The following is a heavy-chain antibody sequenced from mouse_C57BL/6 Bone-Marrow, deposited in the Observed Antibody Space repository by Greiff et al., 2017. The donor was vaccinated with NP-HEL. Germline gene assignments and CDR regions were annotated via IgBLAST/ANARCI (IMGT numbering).Heavy chain of an antibody. CDR3: ARRENYDGYFDY. CDR1: GYTFTSYW. CDR2: IDPSDSYT. J-gene: IGHJ2*01. V-gene: IGHV1-59*01. D-gene: IGHD2-4*01. Sequence: QVQLQQPRAELVRPGTSVKLSCKASGYTFTSYWMHWVKQRPGQGLEWIGVIDPSDSYTNYNQKFKGKATLTVDTSSSTAYMQLSSLTSEDSAVYYCARRENYDGYFDYWGQGTTLTVSS.